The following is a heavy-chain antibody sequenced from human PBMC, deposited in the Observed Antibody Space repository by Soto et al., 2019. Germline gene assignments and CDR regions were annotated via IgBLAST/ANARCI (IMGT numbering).Heavy chain of an antibody. V-gene: IGHV1-69*01. CDR2: IIHIFGTA. D-gene: IGHD5-18*01. J-gene: IGHJ6*02. CDR1: GGTFSSYD. Sequence: QVQLVQSGAEVKKPGSSVKVSCKASGGTFSSYDISWVRQDPGQGLEWMGGIIHIFGTANYAQKLQGRVTITADESTSTAYMELSSLRSEDTAVYYCARFSNTAMVTWYGMDVWGQGTTVTVSS. CDR3: ARFSNTAMVTWYGMDV.